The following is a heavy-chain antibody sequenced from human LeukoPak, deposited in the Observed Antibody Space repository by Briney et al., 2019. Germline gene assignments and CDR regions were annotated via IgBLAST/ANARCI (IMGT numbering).Heavy chain of an antibody. CDR3: ANGIAAAVLPFDY. Sequence: GGSLRLSCAASGFTFSSYAMSWVRQAPGKGLEWVSAISGSGRSTYYADSVKGRFTISRDNSKNTLYLQMNSLRAEDTAVYYCANGIAAAVLPFDYWGQGTLVTVSS. D-gene: IGHD6-13*01. CDR2: ISGSGRST. V-gene: IGHV3-23*01. CDR1: GFTFSSYA. J-gene: IGHJ4*02.